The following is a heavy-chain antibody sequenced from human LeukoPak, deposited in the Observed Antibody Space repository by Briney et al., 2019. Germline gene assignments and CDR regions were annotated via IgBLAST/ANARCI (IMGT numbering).Heavy chain of an antibody. CDR3: ATTKIAARTFDY. V-gene: IGHV4-4*07. CDR2: IYTSGST. Sequence: SETLSLTCSVSGGSISNYYWNWIRQPAGKGLEWIGRIYTSGSTNYNPSLKCRVTISVDTSKNQFSLKLSSVTAADTAVYYCATTKIAARTFDYWGQGTLVTVSS. CDR1: GGSISNYY. J-gene: IGHJ4*02. D-gene: IGHD6-6*01.